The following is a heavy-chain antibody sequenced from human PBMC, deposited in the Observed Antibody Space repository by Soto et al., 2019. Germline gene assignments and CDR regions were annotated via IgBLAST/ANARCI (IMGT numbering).Heavy chain of an antibody. CDR3: ARSTGGYDFWSGYSKEHYYYYYYMDV. D-gene: IGHD3-3*01. CDR1: GGSISSSSYS. J-gene: IGHJ6*03. CDR2: IYYSGST. Sequence: SETLSLTCTVSGGSISSSSYSWGWIRQPPGKGLEWIGSIYYSGSTYYNPSLKSRVTISVDTSKKQLSLKLSSVTAADTAVYYCARSTGGYDFWSGYSKEHYYYYYYMDVWGKGTTVTVSS. V-gene: IGHV4-39*07.